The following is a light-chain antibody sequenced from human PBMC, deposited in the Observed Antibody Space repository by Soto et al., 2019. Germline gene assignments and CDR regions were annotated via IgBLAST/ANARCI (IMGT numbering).Light chain of an antibody. J-gene: IGKJ1*01. V-gene: IGKV3-20*01. CDR2: GAS. CDR1: QSVSNY. CDR3: QQYGGSRT. Sequence: EIVLTQSPGTLSLSPGERATLSCRASQSVSNYLAWYQQKPGQAPRLLISGASTRATGVPDRFSGSGSGTDFTLTISRLEPEDFAVYYCQQYGGSRTVGQGSKVDI.